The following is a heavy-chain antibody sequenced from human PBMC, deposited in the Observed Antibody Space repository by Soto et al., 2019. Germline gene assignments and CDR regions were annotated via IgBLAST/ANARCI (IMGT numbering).Heavy chain of an antibody. J-gene: IGHJ6*02. CDR3: TRRGVAHYYYYYGMDV. D-gene: IGHD2-8*01. CDR2: ISGSGIST. CDR1: GFTFSSYA. Sequence: GGSLRLSCAASGFTFSSYAMTWVRQAPGKGLEWVSSISGSGISTYYADSVKGRFTISRDNSKNTLYLQMNSLRAEDAAVYYCTRRGVAHYYYYYGMDVWGQGTTVTVSS. V-gene: IGHV3-23*01.